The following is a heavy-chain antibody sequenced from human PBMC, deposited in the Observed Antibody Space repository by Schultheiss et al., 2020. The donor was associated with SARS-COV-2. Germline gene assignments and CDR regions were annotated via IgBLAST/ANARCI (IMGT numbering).Heavy chain of an antibody. CDR3: ARWRGYDFWRGYYKGWFDP. CDR1: GGTFSSYA. J-gene: IGHJ5*02. D-gene: IGHD3-3*01. V-gene: IGHV1-69*01. CDR2: IIPIFGTA. Sequence: KISCKASGGTFSSYAISWVRQAPGQGLEWMGGIIPIFGTANYAQKFQGRVTITADESTSTAYMELSSLRSEDTAVYYCARWRGYDFWRGYYKGWFDPWGQGTLVTVSS.